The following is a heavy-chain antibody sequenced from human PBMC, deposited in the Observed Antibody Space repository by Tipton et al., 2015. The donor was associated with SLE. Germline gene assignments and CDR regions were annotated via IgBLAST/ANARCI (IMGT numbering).Heavy chain of an antibody. Sequence: GSLRLSCAASGFTFSSYAMSWVRQAPGKGLEWVSAISGSGGSTYYADSVKGRFTTSRDNSKNTLYLQMNSLRAEDTAVYYCAKTPKSTKWYFDLWGRGTLVTVSS. D-gene: IGHD5/OR15-5a*01. CDR2: ISGSGGST. CDR1: GFTFSSYA. CDR3: AKTPKSTKWYFDL. J-gene: IGHJ2*01. V-gene: IGHV3-23*01.